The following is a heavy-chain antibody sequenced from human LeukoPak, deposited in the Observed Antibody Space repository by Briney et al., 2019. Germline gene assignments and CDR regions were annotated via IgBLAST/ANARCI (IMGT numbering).Heavy chain of an antibody. CDR2: IIPIFGTA. CDR3: ARGPVGATPGPFQH. V-gene: IGHV1-69*05. CDR1: GGTFSSYA. D-gene: IGHD1-26*01. J-gene: IGHJ1*01. Sequence: GSSVKVSCKASGGTFSSYAISWVRQAPGQGLEWMGGIIPIFGTANYAQKFQGRVTITTDESTSTAYMELSSLRSEDTAVYYCARGPVGATPGPFQHWGQGTLVTVSS.